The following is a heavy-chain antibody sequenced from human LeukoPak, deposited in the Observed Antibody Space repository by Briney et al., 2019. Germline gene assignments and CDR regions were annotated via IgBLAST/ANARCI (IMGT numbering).Heavy chain of an antibody. Sequence: ASVTASCKPSGYTFTGYYMHWVRQPPGQWREWMGWINPNIGGTNYARKFQGRVTMTRNTSISTAYMELSRLRSDDTAVYYCARAKNYYDSSGYHRPYYYYGMDVWGQGTTVTVSS. V-gene: IGHV1-2*02. J-gene: IGHJ6*02. CDR3: ARAKNYYDSSGYHRPYYYYGMDV. CDR2: INPNIGGT. CDR1: GYTFTGYY. D-gene: IGHD3-22*01.